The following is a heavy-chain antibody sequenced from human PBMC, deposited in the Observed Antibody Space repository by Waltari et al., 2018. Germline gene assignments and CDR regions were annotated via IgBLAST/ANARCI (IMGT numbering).Heavy chain of an antibody. CDR2: IGPVFGTT. CDR1: GGTFPNSV. CDR3: AIIYDSNGYYTVYYMDV. Sequence: QVQLVQSGAEGQKTGTSVKVSCKASGGTFPNSVINWGRQAPGQGLEWMGWIGPVFGTTNYAQKLQGRVTITADKSTSTAYMELSSLRSEDTAVYYCAIIYDSNGYYTVYYMDVWGEGTTVTISS. J-gene: IGHJ6*03. D-gene: IGHD3-22*01. V-gene: IGHV1-69*14.